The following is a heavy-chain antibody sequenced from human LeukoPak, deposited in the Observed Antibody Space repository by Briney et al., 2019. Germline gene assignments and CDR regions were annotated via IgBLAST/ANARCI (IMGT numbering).Heavy chain of an antibody. V-gene: IGHV4-34*01. CDR3: ARAYYGSGIIDY. Sequence: SETLSLTCAVYGGSFSGYYWSWIRQPPGKGLEWIGEINHSGSTNYNPSLKSRVTISVDTSKNQFSLKLSSVTAADTGVYYCARAYYGSGIIDYWGQGTLVTVSS. D-gene: IGHD3-10*01. CDR1: GGSFSGYY. CDR2: INHSGST. J-gene: IGHJ4*02.